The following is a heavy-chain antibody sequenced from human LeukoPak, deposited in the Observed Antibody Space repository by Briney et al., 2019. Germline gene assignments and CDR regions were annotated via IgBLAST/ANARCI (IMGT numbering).Heavy chain of an antibody. D-gene: IGHD2/OR15-2a*01. CDR2: IYHSGST. J-gene: IGHJ6*03. V-gene: IGHV4-39*01. CDR1: GGSISSSSYY. CDR3: ARQSGVSFSYYYYTDV. Sequence: PSETLSLTCTVSGGSISSSSYYWGWIRPPPGKGLEWIGSIYHSGSTYYNPSLKSRFTISVDTSKNQFSLKLSSVTAADTAVYYCARQSGVSFSYYYYTDVWGKGTTVTVSS.